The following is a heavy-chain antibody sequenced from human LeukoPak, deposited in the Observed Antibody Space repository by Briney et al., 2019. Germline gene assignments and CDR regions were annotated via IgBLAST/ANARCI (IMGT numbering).Heavy chain of an antibody. V-gene: IGHV3-30*02. Sequence: PGGSLRLSCAASGFTFSSYGMHWVRQAPGKGLEWVAFIRYDGSNKYYADSVKGRFTISRDNSKNTLYLQMNSLRAEDTAVYYCAKTEYYDFWSGYDQHWGQGTLVTVSS. J-gene: IGHJ1*01. CDR2: IRYDGSNK. CDR3: AKTEYYDFWSGYDQH. CDR1: GFTFSSYG. D-gene: IGHD3-3*01.